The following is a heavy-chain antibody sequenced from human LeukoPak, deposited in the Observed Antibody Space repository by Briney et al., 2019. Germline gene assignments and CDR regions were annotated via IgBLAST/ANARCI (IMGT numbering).Heavy chain of an antibody. V-gene: IGHV3-48*03. D-gene: IGHD5/OR15-5a*01. CDR3: ARDLRPGAFDI. J-gene: IGHJ3*02. Sequence: QPGGSLRLSCAASGFTFSSYELNWVRQAPGKGLEWVSYIPGSGSTIYYADSVQGRFTISRDNAKNSLNLQMNSLRAEDTAVYYCARDLRPGAFDIWGQGTVVTVSS. CDR1: GFTFSSYE. CDR2: IPGSGSTI.